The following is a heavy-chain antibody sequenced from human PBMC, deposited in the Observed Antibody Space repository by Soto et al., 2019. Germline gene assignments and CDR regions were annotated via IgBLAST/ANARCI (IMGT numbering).Heavy chain of an antibody. J-gene: IGHJ5*02. D-gene: IGHD3-22*01. V-gene: IGHV1-18*01. CDR3: AREQHDPYDASGYYFNWFDP. CDR1: GYTFTSYG. CDR2: ISAYNGNT. Sequence: GASVKVSCKASGYTFTSYGISWVRQAPGQGLEWMGWISAYNGNTNYAQKLQGRVTITADASTSVVYMQLSSLRSEDTAVYYCAREQHDPYDASGYYFNWFDPWGQGTLVTVSS.